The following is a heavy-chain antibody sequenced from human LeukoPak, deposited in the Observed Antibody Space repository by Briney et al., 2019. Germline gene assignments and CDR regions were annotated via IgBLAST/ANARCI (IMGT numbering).Heavy chain of an antibody. J-gene: IGHJ4*02. CDR2: IYYSGST. D-gene: IGHD2-15*01. V-gene: IGHV4-31*03. CDR1: DGSISSGGYY. Sequence: SQTLSLTCTVSDGSISSGGYYWSWIRQHPGKGLEWIGYIYYSGSTYYNPSLKSRVTISVDTSKNQFSLKLSSVTAADTAVYYCARSTRISKFDYWGQGTLVTVSS. CDR3: ARSTRISKFDY.